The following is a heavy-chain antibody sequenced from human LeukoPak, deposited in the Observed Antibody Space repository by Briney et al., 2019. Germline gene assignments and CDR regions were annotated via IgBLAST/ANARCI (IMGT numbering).Heavy chain of an antibody. V-gene: IGHV3-74*01. J-gene: IGHJ4*02. CDR3: ARVAYYHDSSAYYPMDY. CDR1: GFTFSSYW. CDR2: INRDGSDT. D-gene: IGHD3-22*01. Sequence: PGGSLRLSCAASGFTFSSYWMHWVRQAPGKGLVWVSRINRDGSDTSYVDSVKGRFTISRDNAKNTLSLQMSSLRAEDTALYHCARVAYYHDSSAYYPMDYWGQGTLVTVSS.